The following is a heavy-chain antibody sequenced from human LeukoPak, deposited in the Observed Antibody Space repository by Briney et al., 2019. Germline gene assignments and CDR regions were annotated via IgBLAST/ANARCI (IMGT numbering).Heavy chain of an antibody. D-gene: IGHD6-19*01. CDR1: GGSLTGYY. J-gene: IGHJ3*01. V-gene: IGHV4-59*08. Sequence: SETLSLTCTVSGGSLTGYYWSWIRQPPGKRLGWIGYVFYNGRTLYNPSLRSRVTISVDTSMTQFSLKLTSVTAADTAVYYCARHIAVSYDAFDLWGRGTMVSVSS. CDR2: VFYNGRT. CDR3: ARHIAVSYDAFDL.